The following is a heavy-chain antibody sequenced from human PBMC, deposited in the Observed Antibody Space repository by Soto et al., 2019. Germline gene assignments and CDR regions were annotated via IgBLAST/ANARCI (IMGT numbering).Heavy chain of an antibody. D-gene: IGHD1-20*01. CDR1: GFTFSDHY. Sequence: EVQLVESGGDLVQPGGSLRLSCAVSGFTFSDHYMDWVHQAPGKGLEWVARSGNKADRYTTKYGGSVNGRFTISRDDSKNSLYLEMNSLKTEDTAVYYCVRGYHSFDVWGRGTMVTVSS. CDR3: VRGYHSFDV. J-gene: IGHJ3*01. V-gene: IGHV3-72*01. CDR2: SGNKADRYTT.